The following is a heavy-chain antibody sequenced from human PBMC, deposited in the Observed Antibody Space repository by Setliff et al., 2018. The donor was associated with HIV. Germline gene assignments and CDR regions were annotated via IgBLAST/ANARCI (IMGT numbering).Heavy chain of an antibody. Sequence: PGESLKISCVTSGFKFDNFAINWVRLLPRRGLQWVSLISRSGYNLYYEDSVRGRFVVSRVNSKKTAYLQINRLTDEDSGLYFCAKGTQLHLPPQNWYFDLWGRGTRVTVSS. D-gene: IGHD6-6*01. CDR1: GFKFDNFA. J-gene: IGHJ2*01. CDR3: AKGTQLHLPPQNWYFDL. CDR2: ISRSGYNL. V-gene: IGHV3-23*03.